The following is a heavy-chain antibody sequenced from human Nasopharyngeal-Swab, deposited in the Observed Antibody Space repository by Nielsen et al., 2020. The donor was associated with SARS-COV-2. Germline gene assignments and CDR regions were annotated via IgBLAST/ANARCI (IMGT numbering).Heavy chain of an antibody. V-gene: IGHV4-39*01. CDR3: ARDAKEVVVAAIPFDY. D-gene: IGHD2-15*01. CDR2: IYYSGST. CDR1: GGSISSSSYY. J-gene: IGHJ4*02. Sequence: SETLSLTCTVSGGSISSSSYYWGWIRQPPGKGLEWIGSIYYSGSTYYNPSLKSRVTIPVDTSKNQFSLKLSSVTAADTAVYYCARDAKEVVVAAIPFDYWGQGTLVTVSS.